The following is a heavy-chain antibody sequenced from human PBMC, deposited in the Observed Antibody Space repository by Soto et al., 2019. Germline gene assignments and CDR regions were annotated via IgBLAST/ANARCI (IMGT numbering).Heavy chain of an antibody. CDR3: ARRFGRNFDY. CDR1: GGSISSYY. D-gene: IGHD3-16*01. V-gene: IGHV4-59*08. Sequence: QVQLQESGPELVKPSETLSLTCTVSGGSISSYYWSWIRQPPGKGLEWIGYIYYSGSTNYNPSLQGRATISVAPSKDPFSLKLRSGTAADTAVYYCARRFGRNFDYWGQGALVTVSS. CDR2: IYYSGST. J-gene: IGHJ4*02.